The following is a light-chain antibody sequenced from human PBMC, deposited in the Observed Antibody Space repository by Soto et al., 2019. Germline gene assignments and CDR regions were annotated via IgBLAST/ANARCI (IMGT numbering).Light chain of an antibody. J-gene: IGKJ1*01. Sequence: EIVMTQSPATLSVSPGERATLSCMASQSVSSNLAWYQQKPGHAPRRLIYGASTRATGIPARCSGSGSGTEFTLTISSLQSEDFAVYYCQQYNNWPRTFGQGPKVDIK. CDR1: QSVSSN. CDR3: QQYNNWPRT. V-gene: IGKV3-15*01. CDR2: GAS.